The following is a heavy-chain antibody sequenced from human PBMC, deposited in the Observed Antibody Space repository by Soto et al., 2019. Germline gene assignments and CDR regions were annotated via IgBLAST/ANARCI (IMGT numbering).Heavy chain of an antibody. CDR2: IGSIDRYI. V-gene: IGHV3-21*01. CDR3: ARDDKFGGVKYHSDS. Sequence: PGGSLRLSCAASGFTFTSYIMNWIRQAPGRGLEWVASIGSIDRYIYYADSVKGRFTISRDNAKNSLYLQMTSLRAEDSAIYYCARDDKFGGVKYHSDSWGQGXQVTVSS. D-gene: IGHD3-16*01. J-gene: IGHJ4*02. CDR1: GFTFTSYI.